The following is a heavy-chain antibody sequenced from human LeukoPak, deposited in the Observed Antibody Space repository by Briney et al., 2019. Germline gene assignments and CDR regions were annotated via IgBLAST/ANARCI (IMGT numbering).Heavy chain of an antibody. CDR2: IKQDGSEK. J-gene: IGHJ3*02. CDR1: EFTFSSYW. D-gene: IGHD5-18*01. V-gene: IGHV3-7*01. CDR3: ARDQGQDTAFDI. Sequence: GGSLRLSCAASEFTFSSYWMSWVRQAPGKGLEWVANIKQDGSEKYYVDSVKGRFTISRDNAKNSLYLQMNSLRAEDTAVYYCARDQGQDTAFDIWGQGTMVTVSS.